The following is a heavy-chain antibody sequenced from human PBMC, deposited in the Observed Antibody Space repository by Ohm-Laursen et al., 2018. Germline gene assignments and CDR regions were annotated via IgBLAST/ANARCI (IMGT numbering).Heavy chain of an antibody. D-gene: IGHD2-21*02. J-gene: IGHJ4*02. CDR1: GGTFSSYA. V-gene: IGHV1-69*06. Sequence: SSVKVSCKASGGTFSSYAISWVRQAPGQGLEWMGGIIPIFGTANYAQKFQGRVTITADKSTSTAYMELSSLRSEDTAVYYCARVGWTAISIDYWGQGTLVTVSS. CDR2: IIPIFGTA. CDR3: ARVGWTAISIDY.